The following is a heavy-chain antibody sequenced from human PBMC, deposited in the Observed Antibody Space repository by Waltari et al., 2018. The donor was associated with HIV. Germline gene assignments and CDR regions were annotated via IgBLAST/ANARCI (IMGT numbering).Heavy chain of an antibody. CDR2: IYYTGHT. CDR3: ARGRQSDWAGELDP. D-gene: IGHD2-21*02. J-gene: IGHJ5*02. CDR1: GGAITSYF. Sequence: QVQLQESGPGLVKPSETLSLTCTVSGGAITSYFGTWIRQPPGKGLEWIGYIYYTGHTDDNPDLKSRVTMSVDASKNQFSLYLNSVTAADTAVYFCARGRQSDWAGELDPWGQGILVTISS. V-gene: IGHV4-59*01.